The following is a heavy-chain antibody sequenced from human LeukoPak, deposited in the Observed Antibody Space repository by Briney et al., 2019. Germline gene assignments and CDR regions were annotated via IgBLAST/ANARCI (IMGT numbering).Heavy chain of an antibody. D-gene: IGHD6-13*01. CDR1: GFSLSTSGIR. J-gene: IGHJ6*03. CDR2: IDWDDDK. CDR3: ARTTRGSSWYHPNYYYMDV. Sequence: ESGPALVKPTQTLTLTCTFSGFSLSTSGIRVSLIPQPPGKALEWLARIDWDDDKFYSTSLKTRLTISKDTSKNQVVLTMTNMDPVDTATYYCARTTRGSSWYHPNYYYMDVWGKGTTVTVSS. V-gene: IGHV2-70*04.